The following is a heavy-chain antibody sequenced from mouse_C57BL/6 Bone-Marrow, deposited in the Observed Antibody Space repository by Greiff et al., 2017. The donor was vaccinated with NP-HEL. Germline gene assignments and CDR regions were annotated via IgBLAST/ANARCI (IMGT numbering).Heavy chain of an antibody. D-gene: IGHD2-5*01. V-gene: IGHV6-6*01. Sequence: EVQGVESGGGLVQPGGSMKLSCAASGFTFSDAWMDWVRQSPEKGLEWVAEIRNKANNHATYYAESVKGRFTISRDDSKSSVYLQMNSLRAEDTGIYYCTRRHSNYVGYWGQGTTLTVSS. CDR3: TRRHSNYVGY. J-gene: IGHJ2*01. CDR1: GFTFSDAW. CDR2: IRNKANNHAT.